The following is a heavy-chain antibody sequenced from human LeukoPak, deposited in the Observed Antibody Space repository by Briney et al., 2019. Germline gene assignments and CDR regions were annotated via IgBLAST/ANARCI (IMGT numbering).Heavy chain of an antibody. CDR3: ARDPGYGDYGARFFDF. CDR1: GYTFTSYY. D-gene: IGHD4-17*01. Sequence: ASVKVSCKASGYTFTSYYMHWVRQAPGQGLEWMGIINPSGGSTSYAQKFQGRVTMTRDTSTSTVYMELSSLRSEYTAVYYCARDPGYGDYGARFFDFWGQGTLVTVSS. CDR2: INPSGGST. V-gene: IGHV1-46*01. J-gene: IGHJ4*02.